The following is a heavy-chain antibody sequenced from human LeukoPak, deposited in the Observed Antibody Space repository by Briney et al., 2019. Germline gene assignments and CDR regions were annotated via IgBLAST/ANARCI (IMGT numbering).Heavy chain of an antibody. D-gene: IGHD6-19*01. CDR2: IYYSGST. Sequence: PSQTLSLTCTVSGRSISSSGYYWSWIRQHPGKGLEWIGYIYYSGSTYYNPSLKSRVNISVDTSKNQFSLKLSSVTAADTAVYYCARYPEYSSGWYNWFDPWGQGTLVTVSS. J-gene: IGHJ5*02. CDR1: GRSISSSGYY. CDR3: ARYPEYSSGWYNWFDP. V-gene: IGHV4-31*03.